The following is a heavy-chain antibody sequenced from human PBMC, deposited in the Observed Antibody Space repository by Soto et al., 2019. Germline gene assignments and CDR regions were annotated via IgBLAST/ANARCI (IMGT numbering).Heavy chain of an antibody. Sequence: GGSLRLSCAASGFTFSSYGMHWVRQAPGKGLEWVAVISYDGSNKYYADSVKGRFTISRDNSKNTLYLQMNSLRAEDTAVYYCAKQNDIVVVPAASRPDYWGQGTLVTVSS. CDR1: GFTFSSYG. D-gene: IGHD2-2*01. V-gene: IGHV3-30*18. CDR3: AKQNDIVVVPAASRPDY. J-gene: IGHJ4*02. CDR2: ISYDGSNK.